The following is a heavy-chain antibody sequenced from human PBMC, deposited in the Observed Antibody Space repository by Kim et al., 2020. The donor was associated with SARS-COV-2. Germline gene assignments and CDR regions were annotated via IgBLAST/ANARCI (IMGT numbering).Heavy chain of an antibody. D-gene: IGHD6-13*01. V-gene: IGHV3-30*04. Sequence: GGSLRLSCAASGFTFSSYAMHWVRQAPGKGLEWVAVISYDGSNKYYADSVKGRFTISRDNSKNTLYLQMNSLRAEDTAVYYCARDVWQQLVEGYFDYWGQGTLVTVSS. CDR2: ISYDGSNK. J-gene: IGHJ4*02. CDR1: GFTFSSYA. CDR3: ARDVWQQLVEGYFDY.